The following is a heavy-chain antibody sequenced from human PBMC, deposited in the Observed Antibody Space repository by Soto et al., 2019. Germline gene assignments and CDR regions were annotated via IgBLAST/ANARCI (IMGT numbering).Heavy chain of an antibody. J-gene: IGHJ4*02. CDR2: ISATGGGT. Sequence: AWGSLRLSCAASGFKFINYAIIFFRQSAGKGLEWVSLISATGGGTYYADSVKGRFTISRDNSHNTLYLQVHSLTAEDTAVYYCAKDRRAGGNSAFYFDFWGQGAQVTVSS. V-gene: IGHV3-23*01. D-gene: IGHD3-16*01. CDR3: AKDRRAGGNSAFYFDF. CDR1: GFKFINYA.